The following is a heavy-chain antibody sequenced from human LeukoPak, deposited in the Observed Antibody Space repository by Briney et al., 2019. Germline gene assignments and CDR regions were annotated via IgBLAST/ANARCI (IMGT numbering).Heavy chain of an antibody. Sequence: GGSLRLSCAASGFTFSSYLMHWVRQAPGKGLVWVSRINTDGSSASYADSVKGRFTISRDNGKNTLFLQMNSLRAEDTAVYYCIRHYDYWGQGTLVTVSS. J-gene: IGHJ4*02. CDR2: INTDGSSA. CDR1: GFTFSSYL. CDR3: IRHYDY. D-gene: IGHD1-26*01. V-gene: IGHV3-74*01.